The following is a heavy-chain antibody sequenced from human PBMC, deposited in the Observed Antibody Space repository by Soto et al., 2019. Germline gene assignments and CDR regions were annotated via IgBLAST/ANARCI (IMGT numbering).Heavy chain of an antibody. Sequence: SETLSLTCAVYGGSFSGYYWSWIRQPPGRGLEWIGEINHSGSTNYNPSLKSRVTISVDTSKNQFSLKLSSVTAADTAVYYCARVCYDFWSGYPTYYYCYGMDVWGQGTTVT. CDR1: GGSFSGYY. CDR3: ARVCYDFWSGYPTYYYCYGMDV. D-gene: IGHD3-3*01. J-gene: IGHJ6*02. V-gene: IGHV4-34*01. CDR2: INHSGST.